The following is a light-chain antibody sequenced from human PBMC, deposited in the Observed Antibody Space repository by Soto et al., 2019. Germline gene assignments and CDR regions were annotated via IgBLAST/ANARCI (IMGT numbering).Light chain of an antibody. CDR2: DVS. CDR3: SSYTSSSTV. Sequence: QSALTQPASVSGYPGQSITISCTGTSSDVGGYNYVSWYQQYPGKAPKLMIYDVSNRPSGVSNRFSGSKSGNTASLTISGLQADDEADYYCSSYTSSSTVFGGGTKLTVL. V-gene: IGLV2-14*01. J-gene: IGLJ2*01. CDR1: SSDVGGYNY.